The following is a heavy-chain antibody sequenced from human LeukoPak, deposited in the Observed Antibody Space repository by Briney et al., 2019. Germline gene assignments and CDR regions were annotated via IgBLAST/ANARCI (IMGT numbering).Heavy chain of an antibody. Sequence: GGSLRLSCAASGFTFSSYSMNWVRQAPGKGLEWVSSISGSSNYIYYADSVKGRFTISRDNAKNSLYLQMNSLRAEDTAVYYCARDPAAILRHFDYWGQGTLVTVSS. V-gene: IGHV3-21*01. CDR3: ARDPAAILRHFDY. J-gene: IGHJ4*02. CDR1: GFTFSSYS. CDR2: ISGSSNYI. D-gene: IGHD2-21*01.